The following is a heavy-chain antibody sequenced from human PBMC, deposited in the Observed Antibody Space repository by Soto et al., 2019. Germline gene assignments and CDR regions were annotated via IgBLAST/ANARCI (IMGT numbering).Heavy chain of an antibody. D-gene: IGHD1-7*01. CDR3: AKLNWNSRRPYYYYMDV. J-gene: IGHJ6*03. CDR1: GYTLTELS. Sequence: GASVKVSCKVSGYTLTELSMHWVRQAPGKGLEWMGGFDPEDGETIYAQKFQGRVTMTEDTSTDTAYMELSSLRSEDTAVYYCAKLNWNSRRPYYYYMDVWGQGTTVTVSS. V-gene: IGHV1-24*01. CDR2: FDPEDGET.